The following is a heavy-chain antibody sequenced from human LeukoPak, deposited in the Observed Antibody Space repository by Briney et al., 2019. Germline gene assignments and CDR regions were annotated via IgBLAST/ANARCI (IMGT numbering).Heavy chain of an antibody. CDR1: GFTYSSYA. Sequence: GGSLRLSCAASGFTYSSYAMSWVRQAPGKGLEWVSAISGSGGSTYYADSVKGQFTISRDNAKNSLYLQMNSLRAEDTAVYYCARDSDFWSGYYFDPWGQGTLVTVSS. D-gene: IGHD3-3*01. CDR3: ARDSDFWSGYYFDP. J-gene: IGHJ5*02. CDR2: ISGSGGST. V-gene: IGHV3-23*01.